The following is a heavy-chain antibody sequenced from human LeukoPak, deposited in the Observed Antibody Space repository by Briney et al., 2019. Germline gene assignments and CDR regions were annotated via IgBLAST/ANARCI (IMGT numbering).Heavy chain of an antibody. CDR3: VRLFGGVTTFDY. CDR2: INQDESAE. V-gene: IGHV3-7*01. D-gene: IGHD4-17*01. J-gene: IGHJ4*02. CDR1: GFTFSTYS. Sequence: GGSLRLSCAASGFTFSTYSMSWVRQAPGKGLDWVASINQDESAEYYVDSVRGRFTISRDNAKNSLYLQVNSLRVDDTAAYYCVRLFGGVTTFDYWGQGTLVTVYS.